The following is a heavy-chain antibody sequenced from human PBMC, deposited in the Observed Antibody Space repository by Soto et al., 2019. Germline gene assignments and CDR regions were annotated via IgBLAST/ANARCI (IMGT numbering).Heavy chain of an antibody. V-gene: IGHV3-43*01. J-gene: IGHJ6*02. Sequence: PGWSMRLCCAASRFTVEHYTMPGSRKNTGKGLEWVSLISWDGGSTYYADSVKGRFTISRDNSKNSLYLQMNSLRTEDTALYYCAKDSGVGYDILTGYYAPLGHCGMDVWGQGTTVTVSS. D-gene: IGHD3-9*01. CDR3: AKDSGVGYDILTGYYAPLGHCGMDV. CDR2: ISWDGGST. CDR1: RFTVEHYT.